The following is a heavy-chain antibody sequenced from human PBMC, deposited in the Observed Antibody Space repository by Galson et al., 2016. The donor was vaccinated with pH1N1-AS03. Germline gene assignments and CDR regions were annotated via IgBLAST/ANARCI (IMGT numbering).Heavy chain of an antibody. V-gene: IGHV6-1*01. CDR1: GDSVSSDTAA. D-gene: IGHD1-26*01. J-gene: IGHJ4*02. CDR3: ARDHLGAGPAFDC. CDR2: TYYRSKWYN. Sequence: CAISGDSVSSDTAAWNWIRQSPSRGLEWLGRTYYRSKWYNDYAVFVTSRITINPDTSKNQFSLQLNYVTPEDTAVYYCARDHLGAGPAFDCWGQGTLVTVSS.